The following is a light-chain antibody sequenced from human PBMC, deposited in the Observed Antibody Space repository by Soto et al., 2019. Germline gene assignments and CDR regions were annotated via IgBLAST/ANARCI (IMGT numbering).Light chain of an antibody. V-gene: IGKV3-15*01. J-gene: IGKJ5*01. CDR2: GAS. Sequence: EIVMTQSPATLSVSPGERATLSCRASQSVSSNLAWYQQKPGQAPRLLIYGASTRATGIPARFSGIRSATDFTLTISSLQSEDFVLYYCQQYNNWPPTFGQGTRLEMK. CDR1: QSVSSN. CDR3: QQYNNWPPT.